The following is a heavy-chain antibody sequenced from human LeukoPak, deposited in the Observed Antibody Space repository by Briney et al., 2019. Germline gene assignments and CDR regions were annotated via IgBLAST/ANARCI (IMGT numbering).Heavy chain of an antibody. Sequence: GGSLRLSCATSGFTFSSYSMNWVRQAPGKGLEWVSSISSSSSYIYYADSVKGRFTISRDNAKNSLYLQMNSLRAEDTAVYYCARAGVRYCSSTSCYRGLFDYWGQGTLVTVSS. CDR1: GFTFSSYS. V-gene: IGHV3-21*01. J-gene: IGHJ4*02. CDR2: ISSSSSYI. D-gene: IGHD2-2*01. CDR3: ARAGVRYCSSTSCYRGLFDY.